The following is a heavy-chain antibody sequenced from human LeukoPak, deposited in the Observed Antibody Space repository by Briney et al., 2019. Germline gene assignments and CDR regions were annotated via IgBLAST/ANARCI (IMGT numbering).Heavy chain of an antibody. CDR1: GGSFSGYY. CDR3: ARGGDDSIGPAGGGPFDY. Sequence: PSETLSLTCAVYGGSFSGYYWSWIRQPPGKGLEWIGEINHSGSTNYNPSLKSRVTISVDTSKNQFSLKLSSVTAADTAVYYCARGGDDSIGPAGGGPFDYWGQGALVTVSS. J-gene: IGHJ4*02. D-gene: IGHD3-22*01. CDR2: INHSGST. V-gene: IGHV4-34*01.